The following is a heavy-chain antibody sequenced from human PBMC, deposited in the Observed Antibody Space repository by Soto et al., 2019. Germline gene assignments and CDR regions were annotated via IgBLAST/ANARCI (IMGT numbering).Heavy chain of an antibody. CDR1: GFTFSTYG. CDR2: ISYDGSNK. V-gene: IGHV3-30*18. J-gene: IGHJ1*01. Sequence: QVQLVESGGGVVQPGRSLRLSCVASGFTFSTYGMHWVRQAPGKGLEWVAVISYDGSNKKYADSVKGRFTISRDNSKNTLYLQMNSLTTEDTAVYYCAKDPYRETLTQFEYCQHWGQGTLITVSS. CDR3: AKDPYRETLTQFEYCQH. D-gene: IGHD1-26*01.